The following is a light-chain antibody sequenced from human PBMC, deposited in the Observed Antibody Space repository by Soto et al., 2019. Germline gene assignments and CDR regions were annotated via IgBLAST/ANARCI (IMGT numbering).Light chain of an antibody. J-gene: IGLJ1*01. V-gene: IGLV2-11*01. CDR3: CSYAGSYTGV. Sequence: QSVLTQPRSVSGSPGQSVTISCTGTSSDVGGYNYVSWYQQHPGKAPKLMIYDVSKRPSGVPDRFSGSKPGNTASLTISGLQAEDEADYYCCSYAGSYTGVFGTGTKVTVL. CDR2: DVS. CDR1: SSDVGGYNY.